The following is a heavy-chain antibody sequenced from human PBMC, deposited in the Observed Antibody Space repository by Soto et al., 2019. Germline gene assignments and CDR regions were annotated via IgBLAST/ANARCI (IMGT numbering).Heavy chain of an antibody. CDR3: ARILRDSQGWYHHDF. J-gene: IGHJ4*02. Sequence: PSETLSLTCTVSGGSIETFYWSWIRQPPGKGLEWIGYISNGGSTSYNPSLESRVTVSVDTAKNEFSLKLNSVTAADTATYYCARILRDSQGWYHHDFWGQGTLVTVSS. CDR1: GGSIETFY. D-gene: IGHD6-19*01. V-gene: IGHV4-59*01. CDR2: ISNGGST.